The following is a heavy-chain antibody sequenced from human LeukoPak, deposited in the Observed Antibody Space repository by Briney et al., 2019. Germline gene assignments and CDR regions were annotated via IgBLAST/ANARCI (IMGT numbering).Heavy chain of an antibody. Sequence: GESLKISCKGSGYSFTSYWIGWVRQMPGKGLEWMGIIYPGDSDTRYSPSFQGQVTISADKSISTAYLQWSSLKASDTAMYYCARHGGGYCSGGSCSVIKYPAYTAMSPPDYWGQGTLVTVSS. CDR1: GYSFTSYW. V-gene: IGHV5-51*01. CDR3: ARHGGGYCSGGSCSVIKYPAYTAMSPPDY. D-gene: IGHD2-15*01. CDR2: IYPGDSDT. J-gene: IGHJ4*02.